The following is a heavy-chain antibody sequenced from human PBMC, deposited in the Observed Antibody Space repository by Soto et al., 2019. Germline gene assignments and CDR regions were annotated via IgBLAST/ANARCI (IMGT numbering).Heavy chain of an antibody. J-gene: IGHJ4*02. CDR1: GVTFSNYA. D-gene: IGHD3-10*01. CDR2: LSASGGTT. V-gene: IGHV3-23*01. Sequence: EVQLLESGGGLVQPGGSLRLSCTVSGVTFSNYAMNWVRQAPGKGLERVSSLSASGGTTYYADSVKRRFIISRDNSKNTLYLLMNRLRAEDTALYYCAKQRADYGSGADTFYFDAWRQGALVTVSS. CDR3: AKQRADYGSGADTFYFDA.